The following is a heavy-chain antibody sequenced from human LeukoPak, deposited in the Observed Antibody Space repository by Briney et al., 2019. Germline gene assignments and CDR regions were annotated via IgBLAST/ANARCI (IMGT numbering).Heavy chain of an antibody. Sequence: GASVKVSCKASGYTLTSYGISWLRQAPGQGLEWMGWISAYNGNTNYAQKLQGRVTMTTDTSTSTAYMELRSLRSDDTAVCYCARDGGTYYYDSSGDLNAFDIWGQGTMVTVSS. V-gene: IGHV1-18*01. CDR3: ARDGGTYYYDSSGDLNAFDI. CDR1: GYTLTSYG. CDR2: ISAYNGNT. D-gene: IGHD3-22*01. J-gene: IGHJ3*02.